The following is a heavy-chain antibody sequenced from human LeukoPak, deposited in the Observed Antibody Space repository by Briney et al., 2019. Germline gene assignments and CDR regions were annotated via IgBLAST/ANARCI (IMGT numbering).Heavy chain of an antibody. CDR1: GGSISSSSYY. CDR3: ARDWGGYSVFDI. V-gene: IGHV4-39*07. J-gene: IGHJ3*02. D-gene: IGHD5-18*01. CDR2: IYYSGST. Sequence: SETLSLTCTVFGGSISSSSYYWGWIRQPPGKGLEWIGSIYYSGSTYYNPSLKSRVTISVDTSKNQFSLKLSSVTAADTAVYYCARDWGGYSVFDIWGQGTMVTVSS.